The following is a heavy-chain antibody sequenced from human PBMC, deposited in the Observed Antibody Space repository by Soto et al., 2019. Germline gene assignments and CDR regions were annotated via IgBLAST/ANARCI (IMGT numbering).Heavy chain of an antibody. D-gene: IGHD2-2*01. CDR1: GFTFSSYV. CDR3: AKGGYCSSTSCYGPYYYYYMDV. Sequence: SLRLSCAASGFTFSSYVMHWVRQAPGKGLEWVAVISYDGSNKYYADSVKGRFTISRDNSKNTLYLQMNSLRAEDTAVYYCAKGGYCSSTSCYGPYYYYYMDVWGKGTTVTVSS. V-gene: IGHV3-30*18. CDR2: ISYDGSNK. J-gene: IGHJ6*03.